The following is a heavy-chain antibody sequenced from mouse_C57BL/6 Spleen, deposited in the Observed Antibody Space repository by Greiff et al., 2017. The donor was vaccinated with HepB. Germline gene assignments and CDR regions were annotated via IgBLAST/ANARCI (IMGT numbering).Heavy chain of an antibody. V-gene: IGHV1-82*01. Sequence: VQGVESGPELVKPGASVKISCKASGYAFSSSWMNWVKQRPGKGLEWIGRIYPGDGDTNYNGKFKGKATLTADKSSSTAYMQLSSLTSEDSAVYFCARGGGGLAYWGQGTLVTVSA. CDR1: GYAFSSSW. J-gene: IGHJ3*01. CDR2: IYPGDGDT. CDR3: ARGGGGLAY. D-gene: IGHD1-1*02.